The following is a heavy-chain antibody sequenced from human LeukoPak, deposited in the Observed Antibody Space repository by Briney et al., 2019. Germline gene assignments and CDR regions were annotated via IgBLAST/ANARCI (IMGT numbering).Heavy chain of an antibody. V-gene: IGHV1-2*02. J-gene: IGHJ4*02. CDR1: GYTFTIYY. CDR2: INPNSGAT. Sequence: ASVKVSCKASGYTFTIYYMHWVRQAPGQGLEWMGWINPNSGATSYAQRFQGRVTMTRDTSISTAYMELRSLRSDDTAVYYCARDLTMVRGVIRYYFDYWGQGTLVTASS. D-gene: IGHD3-10*01. CDR3: ARDLTMVRGVIRYYFDY.